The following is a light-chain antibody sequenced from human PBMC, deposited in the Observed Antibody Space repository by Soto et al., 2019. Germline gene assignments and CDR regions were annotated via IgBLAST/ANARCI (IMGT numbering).Light chain of an antibody. CDR3: QQSYSTPWT. J-gene: IGKJ1*01. Sequence: DIQMTQSPSSLSASVGDRVTITCRASQTSATFINWYQQKSGSAPRLLIYAASSLQSGVPSRFSGSGSGTDFTLTISSLQPEDFATYCCQQSYSTPWTFGQGTKVEIK. CDR2: AAS. CDR1: QTSATF. V-gene: IGKV1-39*01.